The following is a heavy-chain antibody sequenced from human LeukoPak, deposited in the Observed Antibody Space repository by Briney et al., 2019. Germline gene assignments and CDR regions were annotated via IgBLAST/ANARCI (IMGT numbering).Heavy chain of an antibody. V-gene: IGHV4-34*01. CDR2: INHSGST. CDR1: GGSFSGYY. D-gene: IGHD2-15*01. Sequence: SETLSLTCAVYGGSFSGYYWSWIRQPPGKGLEWIGEINHSGSTNYNPSLKSRVAISVDTSKNQFSLKLSSVTAADTAVYYCASGTGYCSGGSCERFDYWGQGTLVTVSS. J-gene: IGHJ4*02. CDR3: ASGTGYCSGGSCERFDY.